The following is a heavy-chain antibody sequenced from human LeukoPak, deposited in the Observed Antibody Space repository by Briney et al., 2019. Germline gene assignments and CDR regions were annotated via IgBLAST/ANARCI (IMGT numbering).Heavy chain of an antibody. D-gene: IGHD1-26*01. Sequence: PGGSLRLSCAASGFIFRDYWMTWVRQAPGKGLEWVADIKQDGCVKSYVDSVKGRLTISRDNAKNSLYLQMNSLRAEDTAVYYCARIVELSFDVWGQGTTVTVSP. CDR3: ARIVELSFDV. CDR1: GFIFRDYW. J-gene: IGHJ3*01. V-gene: IGHV3-7*03. CDR2: IKQDGCVK.